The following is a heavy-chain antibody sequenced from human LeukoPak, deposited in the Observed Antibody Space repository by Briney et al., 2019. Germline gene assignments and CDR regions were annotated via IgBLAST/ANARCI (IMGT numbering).Heavy chain of an antibody. V-gene: IGHV3-23*01. CDR1: GFWFSNYG. D-gene: IGHD3/OR15-3a*01. J-gene: IGHJ4*02. CDR3: AKRDWPYFFDY. CDR2: ITGNGAET. Sequence: GGSLRLSCAASGFWFSNYGMNWVRQAPGKGLETLALITGNGAETHSSDSVKGRFTVFRDNSKNTLHLQMNSLRVDDTAVYFCAKRDWPYFFDYWGQGTPVTASS.